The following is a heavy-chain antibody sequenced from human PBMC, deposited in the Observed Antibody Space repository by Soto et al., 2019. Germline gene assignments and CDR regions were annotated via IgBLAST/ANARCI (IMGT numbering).Heavy chain of an antibody. CDR2: INHSGST. Sequence: QVQLQQWGAGLLKPSETLSLTCAVYGGSFSGYYWSWIRQPPGKGLEWIGEINHSGSTNYNPSLKSRVTISVDTSKNQFSLKLSSVTAAGTAVYYCARVRYCSGGSCYPHFQHWGQGTLVTVSS. CDR3: ARVRYCSGGSCYPHFQH. D-gene: IGHD2-15*01. V-gene: IGHV4-34*01. J-gene: IGHJ1*01. CDR1: GGSFSGYY.